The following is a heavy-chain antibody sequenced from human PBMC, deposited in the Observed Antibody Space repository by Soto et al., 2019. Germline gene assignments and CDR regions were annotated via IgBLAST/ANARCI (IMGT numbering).Heavy chain of an antibody. V-gene: IGHV1-8*01. CDR2: MNPNSGNT. CDR1: GYTFTSYD. CDR3: ARGDLWSGYLPYYYDYYGMDV. J-gene: IGHJ6*02. D-gene: IGHD3-3*01. Sequence: ASVKVSCKASGYTFTSYDINWVRQATGQGLEWMGWMNPNSGNTGYAQKFQGRVTMTRNTSISTAYMELSSLRSEDTAVYYCARGDLWSGYLPYYYDYYGMDVWGQGTTVTVSS.